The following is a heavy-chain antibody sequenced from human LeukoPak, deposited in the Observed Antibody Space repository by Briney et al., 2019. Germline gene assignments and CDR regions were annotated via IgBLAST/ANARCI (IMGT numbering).Heavy chain of an antibody. J-gene: IGHJ6*03. D-gene: IGHD3-9*01. V-gene: IGHV3-23*01. Sequence: GGSLRLSCAASGFTFSSYAMSWVRQAPGKGLEWVSAISGSGGSTYYADSVKGRFTISRDNSKNTLYLQMNSLRAEDTAVYYCAKNRQPLTGHYTYYYYYYMDVWGKGTTVTVSS. CDR1: GFTFSSYA. CDR2: ISGSGGST. CDR3: AKNRQPLTGHYTYYYYYYMDV.